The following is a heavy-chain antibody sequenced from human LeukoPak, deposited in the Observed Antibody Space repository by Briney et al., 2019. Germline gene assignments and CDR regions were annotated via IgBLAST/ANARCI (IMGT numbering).Heavy chain of an antibody. J-gene: IGHJ4*02. CDR2: INAGNGNT. V-gene: IGHV1-3*01. CDR3: ARGPRSGYSGYDY. D-gene: IGHD5-12*01. Sequence: ASVKVSCKASGYTFTSYAMHWVRQAPGQRLEWMGWINAGNGNTKYSQKFQGRVTITRDTSASTAYMELSSLRSEDTAIYYCARGPRSGYSGYDYWGQGTLVTVSS. CDR1: GYTFTSYA.